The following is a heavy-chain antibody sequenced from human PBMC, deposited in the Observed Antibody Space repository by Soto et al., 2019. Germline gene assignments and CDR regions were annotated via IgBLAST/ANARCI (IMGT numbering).Heavy chain of an antibody. J-gene: IGHJ5*02. D-gene: IGHD3-10*01. CDR3: ARAQFYSGSGNYNNLMFDA. Sequence: LSLAGALSSGSFGGVGYSWRWLRQPPGGGLEWIGYLYHSGTFLKSPSLKTRLTMSLDMSKNQFSLTLNSMTAADTAVYYCARAQFYSGSGNYNNLMFDAWGQGIQVTVFS. CDR2: LYHSGTF. V-gene: IGHV4-30-2*01. CDR1: SGSFGGVGYS.